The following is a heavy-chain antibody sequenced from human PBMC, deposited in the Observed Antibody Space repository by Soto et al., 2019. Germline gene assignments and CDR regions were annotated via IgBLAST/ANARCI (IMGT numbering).Heavy chain of an antibody. CDR1: GFTFSNYN. Sequence: GGSLRLSCAASGFTFSNYNMNWVRQAPGKGLEWVSAISSSGGSTYYADSVKGRFTISRDNSKNTLYLQMNSLRAEDTAVYYCAKFSYDSSGYLFDYWGQGTLVTVSS. CDR3: AKFSYDSSGYLFDY. V-gene: IGHV3-23*01. J-gene: IGHJ4*02. CDR2: ISSSGGST. D-gene: IGHD3-22*01.